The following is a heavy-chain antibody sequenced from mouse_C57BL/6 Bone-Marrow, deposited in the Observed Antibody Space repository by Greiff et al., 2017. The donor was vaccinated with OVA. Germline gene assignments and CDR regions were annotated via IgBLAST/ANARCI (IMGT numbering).Heavy chain of an antibody. Sequence: VKLVESGAELVRPGASVTLSCKASGYTFTDYEMHWVKQTPVHGLEWIGAIDPETGGTAYNQKFKGKAILTADKSSSPAYMELRSLTSEDSAVYYCTRTLYDYGWPWFAYWGQGTLVTVSA. CDR3: TRTLYDYGWPWFAY. D-gene: IGHD1-1*01. J-gene: IGHJ3*01. CDR1: GYTFTDYE. CDR2: IDPETGGT. V-gene: IGHV1-15*01.